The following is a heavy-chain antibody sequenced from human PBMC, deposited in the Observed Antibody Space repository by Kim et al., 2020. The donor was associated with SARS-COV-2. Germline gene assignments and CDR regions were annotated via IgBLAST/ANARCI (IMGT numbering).Heavy chain of an antibody. V-gene: IGHV3-30-3*01. CDR3: ARAPQGATMIVVVITAELDY. CDR2: ISYDGSNK. CDR1: GFTFSSYA. Sequence: GGSLRLSCAASGFTFSSYAMHWVRQAPGKGLEWVAVISYDGSNKYYADSVKGRFTISRDNSKNTLYLQMNSLRAEDTAVYYCARAPQGATMIVVVITAELDYWGQGTLVTVSS. J-gene: IGHJ4*02. D-gene: IGHD3-22*01.